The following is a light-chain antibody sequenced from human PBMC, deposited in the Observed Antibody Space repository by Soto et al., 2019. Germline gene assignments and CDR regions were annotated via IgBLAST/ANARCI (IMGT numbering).Light chain of an antibody. CDR3: QQYNNWWT. CDR2: GAS. V-gene: IGKV3-15*01. J-gene: IGKJ1*01. Sequence: EIVMTQSPATLSVSPGERATLSCRASQSISNNLAWYHQRLGQAPRLLIYGASTRATGIPARFSGSGSGTEVTLTISSLQSEDFAVYYCQQYNNWWTFGQGTRVEIK. CDR1: QSISNN.